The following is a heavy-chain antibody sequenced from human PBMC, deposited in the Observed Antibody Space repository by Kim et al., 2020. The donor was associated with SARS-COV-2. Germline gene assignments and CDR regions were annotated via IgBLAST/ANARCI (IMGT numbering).Heavy chain of an antibody. CDR1: GGSISSSSYY. CDR3: ARHPADTVAGTPYVDY. V-gene: IGHV4-39*01. CDR2: IYYSGST. Sequence: SETLSLTCTVSGGSISSSSYYWGWIRQPPGKGLEWIGSIYYSGSTYYNPSLKSRVTISVDTSKNQFSLKLSSVTAADTAVYYCARHPADTVAGTPYVDYWGQGTLVTVSS. D-gene: IGHD6-19*01. J-gene: IGHJ4*02.